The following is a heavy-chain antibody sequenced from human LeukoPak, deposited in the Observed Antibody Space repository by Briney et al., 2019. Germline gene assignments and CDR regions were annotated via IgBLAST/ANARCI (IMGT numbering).Heavy chain of an antibody. Sequence: SETLSLTCTVSGGSINNYYWSWIRQPAGKGIEWIGRIYTRGSTNYNPSLKSRVTMSVDTSKNQFSLKLSSVTAADTAVYYCARGRYCSADICSGGDAFDIWGQGTMVSVSS. CDR2: IYTRGST. CDR3: ARGRYCSADICSGGDAFDI. J-gene: IGHJ3*02. D-gene: IGHD2-15*01. V-gene: IGHV4-4*07. CDR1: GGSINNYY.